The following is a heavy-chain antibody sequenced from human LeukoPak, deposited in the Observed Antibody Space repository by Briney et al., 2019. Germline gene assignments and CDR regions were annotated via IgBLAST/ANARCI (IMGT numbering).Heavy chain of an antibody. CDR2: ISSSSYI. CDR3: AREGGYDYYYMDV. V-gene: IGHV3-21*01. CDR1: GFTFSSYS. Sequence: GGSLRLSCAASGFTFSSYSMNWVRQAPGKGLEWVSSISSSSYIYYADSVKGRFTISRDNAKNSLYLQMNSLRAEDTAVYYCAREGGYDYYYMDVWGKGTTVTVSS. J-gene: IGHJ6*03. D-gene: IGHD3-16*01.